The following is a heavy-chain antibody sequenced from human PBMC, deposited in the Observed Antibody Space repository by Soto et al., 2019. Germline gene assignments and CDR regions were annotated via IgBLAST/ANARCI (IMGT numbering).Heavy chain of an antibody. Sequence: SETLSLTCTVSDGSISSGDYYWSWTRQPPGKGLEWIGYIYYTGSTYYSPALKSRLTISVDTSKNQFSLKLTSVTAADTAVYYCARLYDFWSDYYTPYFDYWGQGTLVTVSS. CDR2: IYYTGST. J-gene: IGHJ4*02. CDR1: DGSISSGDYY. V-gene: IGHV4-30-4*01. D-gene: IGHD3-3*01. CDR3: ARLYDFWSDYYTPYFDY.